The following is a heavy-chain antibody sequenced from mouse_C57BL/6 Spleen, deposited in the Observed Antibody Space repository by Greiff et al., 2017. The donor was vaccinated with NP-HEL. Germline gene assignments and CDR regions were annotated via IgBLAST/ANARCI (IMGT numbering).Heavy chain of an antibody. CDR1: GFNIKDYY. Sequence: VQLKESGAELVKPGASVKLSCTASGFNIKDYYMHWVKQRTEQGLEWIGRIDPEDGETKYAPKFQGKATITADTSSNTAYLQLSSLTSEDTAVYYCAERVLTGRYFDVWGTGTTVTVSS. D-gene: IGHD4-1*01. J-gene: IGHJ1*03. CDR2: IDPEDGET. V-gene: IGHV14-2*01. CDR3: AERVLTGRYFDV.